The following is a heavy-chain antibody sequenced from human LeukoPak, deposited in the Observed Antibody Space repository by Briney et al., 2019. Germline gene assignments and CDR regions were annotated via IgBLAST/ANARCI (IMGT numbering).Heavy chain of an antibody. CDR2: INTNTGNP. Sequence: GASVKVSCKASGYTFTSYAMNWVRQAPGQGLEWMGWINTNTGNPPYAQGFTGRFVFSLDTSVSTAYLQICSLKAEDTAVYYCARGTHYGDAGGAFDIWGQGTMVTVSS. CDR3: ARGTHYGDAGGAFDI. J-gene: IGHJ3*02. D-gene: IGHD4-17*01. V-gene: IGHV7-4-1*01. CDR1: GYTFTSYA.